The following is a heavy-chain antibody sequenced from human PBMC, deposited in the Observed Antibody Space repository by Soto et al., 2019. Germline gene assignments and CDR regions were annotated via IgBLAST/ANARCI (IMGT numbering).Heavy chain of an antibody. CDR1: GFTFSSYG. D-gene: IGHD2-15*01. J-gene: IGHJ2*01. CDR2: IWYDGSNK. V-gene: IGHV3-33*01. Sequence: QVQLVESGGGVVQPGRSLRLSCAASGFTFSSYGMHWVRQAPGKGLEWVAVIWYDGSNKYYADSVKGRFTISRDNSKNTLDLQMNSLRAEDRAVYYCARGSGQYFDLWGRGTLVTVSS. CDR3: ARGSGQYFDL.